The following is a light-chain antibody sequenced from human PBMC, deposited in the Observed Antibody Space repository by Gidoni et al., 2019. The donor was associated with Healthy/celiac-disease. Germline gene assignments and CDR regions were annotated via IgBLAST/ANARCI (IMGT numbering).Light chain of an antibody. J-gene: IGKJ4*02. CDR3: QQSYSTPPT. V-gene: IGKV1-39*01. CDR1: QSISSY. Sequence: HIPQSPSSLSASAGDRVTITCRARQSISSYLNLYQQKPGKAPKLLIYAASSLQSGVPSRFSGSGSGTDFTLTISSLQPEDFATYYCQQSYSTPPTFGGGTKVEIK. CDR2: AAS.